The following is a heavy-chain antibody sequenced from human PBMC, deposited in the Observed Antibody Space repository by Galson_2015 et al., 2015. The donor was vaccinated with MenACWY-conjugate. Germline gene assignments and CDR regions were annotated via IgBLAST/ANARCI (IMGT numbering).Heavy chain of an antibody. D-gene: IGHD3-3*01. CDR2: IYPPDSDT. Sequence: QSGAEVKKPGESLTISCKGSEYSFTRFWIGWVRQMPGKGLEWMGIIYPPDSDTKYSPSFQGQVTMSADKSITTTYLQWSSLKASDTAMYYCAIAIYDFWSGYSFDYWGQGTQGTVSS. J-gene: IGHJ4*02. CDR1: EYSFTRFW. V-gene: IGHV5-51*01. CDR3: AIAIYDFWSGYSFDY.